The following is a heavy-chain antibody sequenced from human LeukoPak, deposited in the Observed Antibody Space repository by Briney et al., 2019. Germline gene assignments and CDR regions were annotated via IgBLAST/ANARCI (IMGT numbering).Heavy chain of an antibody. Sequence: GGSLRLSCAASGFTFSSYGMHWVRQAPGKGLEWVAFIRYDGSNKYYADSVKGRFTISRDNSKNTLYLQMSSLRAEDTAVYYCARDLGDIVVVPAANFDYWGQGTLVTVSS. CDR3: ARDLGDIVVVPAANFDY. V-gene: IGHV3-30*02. J-gene: IGHJ4*02. D-gene: IGHD2-2*01. CDR1: GFTFSSYG. CDR2: IRYDGSNK.